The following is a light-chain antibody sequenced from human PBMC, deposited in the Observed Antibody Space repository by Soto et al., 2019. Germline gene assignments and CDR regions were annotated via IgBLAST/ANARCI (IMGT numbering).Light chain of an antibody. CDR1: QGISSY. CDR2: AAS. J-gene: IGKJ1*01. CDR3: QKYKSAHRT. V-gene: IGKV1-8*01. Sequence: AIRMTQSPSSLSASTGDRVTITCRASQGISSYLAWYQQKPGKAPKLLIYAASTLQSGVPSRFSGSGSGTDFTLTISCLQSEDFETYYCQKYKSAHRTLGQGTKVDIK.